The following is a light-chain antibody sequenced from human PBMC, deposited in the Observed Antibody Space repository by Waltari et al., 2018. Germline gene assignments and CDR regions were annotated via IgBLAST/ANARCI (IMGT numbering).Light chain of an antibody. J-gene: IGLJ1*01. CDR2: QDI. CDR3: QAWDSSTAAYV. Sequence: SYELTQPPSVSVPPGQTASLTCSGDKLGANYTSWYQQKPGQPPVLVIYQDIRRPSGIPARFSGSNSGNTATLTISGTQATDEADYFCQAWDSSTAAYVFGTGTKVTVL. V-gene: IGLV3-1*01. CDR1: KLGANY.